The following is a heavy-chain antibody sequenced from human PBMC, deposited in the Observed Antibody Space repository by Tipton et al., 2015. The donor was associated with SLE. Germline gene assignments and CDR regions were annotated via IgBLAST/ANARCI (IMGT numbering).Heavy chain of an antibody. Sequence: TLSLTCTVSGGSISSYYWGWIRQPPGKGLVWIGSIYYSGSTYYNPSLKSRVTISVDTSKNQFSLKLSSVTAADTAVYYCARHVRVEPHDAFDIWGQGTMVTVSS. V-gene: IGHV4-39*07. CDR2: IYYSGST. CDR1: GGSISSYY. J-gene: IGHJ3*02. CDR3: ARHVRVEPHDAFDI. D-gene: IGHD3-10*02.